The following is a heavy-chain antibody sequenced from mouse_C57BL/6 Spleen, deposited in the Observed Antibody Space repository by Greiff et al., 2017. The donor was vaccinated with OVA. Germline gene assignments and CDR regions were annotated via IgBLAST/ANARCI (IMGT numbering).Heavy chain of an antibody. CDR1: GYAFSSSW. CDR2: IYPGDGDT. D-gene: IGHD2-5*01. V-gene: IGHV1-82*01. Sequence: QVQLKQSGPELVQPGASVKISCTASGYAFSSSWMNWVKQRPGKGLEWIGRIYPGDGDTNYNGKFKGKATLTADNSSSTAYMQLSSLTSEDSAVYFCASGNYSNYGDYFDYWGQGTTLTVSS. CDR3: ASGNYSNYGDYFDY. J-gene: IGHJ2*01.